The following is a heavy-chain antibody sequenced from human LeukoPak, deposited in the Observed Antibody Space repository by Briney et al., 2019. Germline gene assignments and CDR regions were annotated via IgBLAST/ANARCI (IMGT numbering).Heavy chain of an antibody. Sequence: PGGSLRLSCAASGFTFSSYWMSWVRQAPGKGLEWVANIKQDGSEKYYVDSVKGRFTISRDNAKNSLYLQMNSLRAEDTAVYYCARAMYSSSWYLNYWGQGTLVTVSS. J-gene: IGHJ4*02. D-gene: IGHD6-13*01. CDR1: GFTFSSYW. V-gene: IGHV3-7*01. CDR3: ARAMYSSSWYLNY. CDR2: IKQDGSEK.